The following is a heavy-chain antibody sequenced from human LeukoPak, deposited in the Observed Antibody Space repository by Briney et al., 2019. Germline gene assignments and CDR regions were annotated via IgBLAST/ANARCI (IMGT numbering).Heavy chain of an antibody. J-gene: IGHJ4*02. Sequence: GGSLRLSCAVSGFTFSSYWMSWVRQAPGKGLEWVANIKQRGIEKNYVDSVKGRFTISRDNAKNSLYLQMNSLRDEDTAVYYCARSDYYDSSGNYYFDYWGQGTLVTVSS. CDR2: IKQRGIEK. V-gene: IGHV3-7*01. D-gene: IGHD3-22*01. CDR3: ARSDYYDSSGNYYFDY. CDR1: GFTFSSYW.